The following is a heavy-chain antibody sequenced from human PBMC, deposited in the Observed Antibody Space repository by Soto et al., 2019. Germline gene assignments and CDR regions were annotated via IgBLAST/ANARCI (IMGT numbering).Heavy chain of an antibody. V-gene: IGHV1-69*13. J-gene: IGHJ5*02. Sequence: GASVKVSCKASGGTFSSYAISWVRQAPGQGLEWMGGIIPIFGTANYAQKFQGRVTITADESTSTAYMELSSLRSEDTAVYYCARDKDCISTSCYSEGNWFDPWGQGTLVTVSS. CDR3: ARDKDCISTSCYSEGNWFDP. D-gene: IGHD2-2*01. CDR2: IIPIFGTA. CDR1: GGTFSSYA.